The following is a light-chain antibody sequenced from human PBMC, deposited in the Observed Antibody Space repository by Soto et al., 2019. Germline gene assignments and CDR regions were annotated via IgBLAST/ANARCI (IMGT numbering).Light chain of an antibody. Sequence: QSVLTQPASVSGSPGQSITISCTGTSSDVGSYNLVSWYQQHPGKAPKLMIYEGSKRPSGVPDRFSASKSGTSASLAISGLQSEDEADYYCASWDDSVSGVLFGGGTKLTVL. CDR2: EGS. CDR1: SSDVGSYNL. J-gene: IGLJ2*01. V-gene: IGLV2-14*02. CDR3: ASWDDSVSGVL.